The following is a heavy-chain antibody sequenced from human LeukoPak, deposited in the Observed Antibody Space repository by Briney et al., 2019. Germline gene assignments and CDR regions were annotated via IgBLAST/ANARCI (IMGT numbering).Heavy chain of an antibody. Sequence: SETLSLTCTVSGDSLSSHYWSWIRQPPGKGLEWIGYIYGSGSTHYDPSLRSRVTISEDTSKNQFSLKLTSVTAADTAVYYCARVKVLRFLEWFLDFWGQGALVTVSS. J-gene: IGHJ4*02. CDR3: ARVKVLRFLEWFLDF. CDR2: IYGSGST. CDR1: GDSLSSHY. D-gene: IGHD3-3*01. V-gene: IGHV4-59*08.